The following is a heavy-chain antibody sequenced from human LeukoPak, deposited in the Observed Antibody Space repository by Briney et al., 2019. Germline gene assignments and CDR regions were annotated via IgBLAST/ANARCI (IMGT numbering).Heavy chain of an antibody. CDR2: IYYSGST. CDR3: ARQGGSYYRAFDY. CDR1: GGSISSYY. J-gene: IGHJ4*02. V-gene: IGHV4-59*08. D-gene: IGHD1-26*01. Sequence: SETLSLTCTVSGGSISSYYWSWIRQPPGKGLEWIGYIYYSGSTNYNPSLKSRVTISVDTSKNQFSLKLSSVTAADTAVYYCARQGGSYYRAFDYWGQGTLVTVSS.